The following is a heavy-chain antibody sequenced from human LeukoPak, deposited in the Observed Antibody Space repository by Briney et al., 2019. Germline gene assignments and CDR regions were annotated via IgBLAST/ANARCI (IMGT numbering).Heavy chain of an antibody. J-gene: IGHJ5*02. CDR3: ARRGRRSIAAAGNNWFDP. D-gene: IGHD6-13*01. CDR1: GGSFSGYY. V-gene: IGHV4-34*01. CDR2: INHSGST. Sequence: SETLSLTCAVYGGSFSGYYWSWIRQPPGKGLEWIGEINHSGSTNYNPSLKSRVTISVDKSKNQFSLKLSSVTAADTAVYYCARRGRRSIAAAGNNWFDPWGQGTLATVS.